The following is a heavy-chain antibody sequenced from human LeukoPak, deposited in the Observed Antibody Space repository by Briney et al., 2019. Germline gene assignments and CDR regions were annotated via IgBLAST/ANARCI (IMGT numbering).Heavy chain of an antibody. V-gene: IGHV3-9*01. CDR1: GFTLRDYA. CDR3: AKAKGFAAMYYFDY. Sequence: GGSLRLSCAASGFTLRDYAMHWVRRVPGKGLEWVSGISFNSDNIDYADSVKGRFTISRDNANNSLHLQMNSLRVEDTAWYYCAKAKGFAAMYYFDYWGQGALVTVSS. D-gene: IGHD3-10*01. J-gene: IGHJ4*02. CDR2: ISFNSDNI.